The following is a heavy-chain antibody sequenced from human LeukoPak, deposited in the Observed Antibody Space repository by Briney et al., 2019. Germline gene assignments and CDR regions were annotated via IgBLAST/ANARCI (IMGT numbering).Heavy chain of an antibody. CDR1: GFSFSRYS. J-gene: IGHJ4*02. V-gene: IGHV3-53*01. D-gene: IGHD5-18*01. Sequence: TGGSLRLSCATAGFSFSRYSLIWVRQAPGKGLEWVSVIYSGGSTYYADSVKGRFTISRDNSKNTLYLQMNSLRAEDTAVYYCATWIQLLFDYWGQGTLVTVSS. CDR2: IYSGGST. CDR3: ATWIQLLFDY.